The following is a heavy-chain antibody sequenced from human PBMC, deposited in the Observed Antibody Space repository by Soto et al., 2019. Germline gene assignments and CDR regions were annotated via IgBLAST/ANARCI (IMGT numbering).Heavy chain of an antibody. CDR1: GFSFSTRGVG. V-gene: IGHV2-5*02. D-gene: IGHD6-19*01. Sequence: SGPTLVNPTQTLTLTCTFSGFSFSTRGVGVGWIRQPPGKALEWLALIYWDDDKRYSPSLKSRVTITKDTSKNQVVLTMTNMDPVDTATYYCARDSSGWFGFDYWGQGALVTV. J-gene: IGHJ4*02. CDR3: ARDSSGWFGFDY. CDR2: IYWDDDK.